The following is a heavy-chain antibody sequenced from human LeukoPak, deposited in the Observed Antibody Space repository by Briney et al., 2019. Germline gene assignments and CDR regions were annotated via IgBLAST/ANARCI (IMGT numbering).Heavy chain of an antibody. CDR1: GYTFTNYG. D-gene: IGHD3-3*01. CDR2: ISAYNGYT. CDR3: ARVRITIFGVVTIPDDY. J-gene: IGHJ4*02. V-gene: IGHV1-18*01. Sequence: ASVKVSCKASGYTFTNYGVSWVRQAPGQGLEWMGWISAYNGYTNYAQKFQFRVTMTTDTSTSTAYMELRSLRSDDTAVYYCARVRITIFGVVTIPDDYWGQGTLVTVSS.